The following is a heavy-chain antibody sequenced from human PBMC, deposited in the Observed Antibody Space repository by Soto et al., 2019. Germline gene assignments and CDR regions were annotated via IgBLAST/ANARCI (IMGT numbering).Heavy chain of an antibody. V-gene: IGHV4-59*01. D-gene: IGHD4-17*01. J-gene: IGHJ6*02. CDR2: IYYSGST. CDR3: ARHMTTVTYYYHRMDV. CDR1: VSSISRYY. Sequence: SETLSLNCTVSVSSISRYYWSWIRQPPGEGLEWNGYIYYSGSTNYNPSLKSRVTISVDTSKNQFSLKLSSVTAADTSVYYCARHMTTVTYYYHRMDVWGQGTTVTVSS.